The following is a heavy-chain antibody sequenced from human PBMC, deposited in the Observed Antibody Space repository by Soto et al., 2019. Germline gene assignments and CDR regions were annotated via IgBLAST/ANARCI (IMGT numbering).Heavy chain of an antibody. Sequence: FDTLSLTRPFYGLSFGGYYLGLIRQPPGKGLEWIGEINHSGSTNYNPSLKSRVTISVDTSKNQFSLKLRSVTAADMAVFYCARAPDKYYFDSWGQGTLVTVS. CDR3: ARAPDKYYFDS. CDR1: GLSFGGYY. J-gene: IGHJ4*02. CDR2: INHSGST. V-gene: IGHV4-34*01.